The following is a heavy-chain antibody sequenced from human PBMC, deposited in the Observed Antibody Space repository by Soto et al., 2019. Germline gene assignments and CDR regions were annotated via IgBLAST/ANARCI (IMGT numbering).Heavy chain of an antibody. CDR2: ISAYNGNT. Sequence: QVQLVQSGAEVKKPGASVKVSCKASGYTFSSYGISWVRQAPGQGLEWMGWISAYNGNTNYAQKLQGRVTMTTDTSTSTAYMDLRSLRSDDTPIYYCARDKGDGSGSYYGYWGQGTLVTVSS. J-gene: IGHJ4*02. CDR1: GYTFSSYG. V-gene: IGHV1-18*01. CDR3: ARDKGDGSGSYYGY. D-gene: IGHD3-10*01.